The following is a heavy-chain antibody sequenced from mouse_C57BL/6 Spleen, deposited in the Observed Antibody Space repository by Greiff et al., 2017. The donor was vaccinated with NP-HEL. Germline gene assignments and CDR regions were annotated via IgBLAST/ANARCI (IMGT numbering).Heavy chain of an antibody. CDR3: ASYDYDRAMDY. CDR2: IYPGDGDT. Sequence: VKLVESGAELVKPGASVKISCKASGYAFSSYWMNWVKQRPGKGLEWIGQIYPGDGDTNYNGKFKGKATLTADKSSSTAYMQLSSLTSEDSAVYFCASYDYDRAMDYWGQGTSVTVSS. D-gene: IGHD2-4*01. V-gene: IGHV1-80*01. CDR1: GYAFSSYW. J-gene: IGHJ4*01.